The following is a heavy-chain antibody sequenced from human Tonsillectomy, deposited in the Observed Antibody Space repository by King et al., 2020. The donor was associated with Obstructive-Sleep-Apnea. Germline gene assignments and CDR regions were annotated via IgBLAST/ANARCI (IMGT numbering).Heavy chain of an antibody. CDR3: AREESAYYGAGPMDV. J-gene: IGHJ6*02. D-gene: IGHD3-10*01. V-gene: IGHV4-4*07. CDR1: GGSMSSFY. CDR2: IYTSGST. Sequence: QQQESGPGLVKPSETLSLTCSVSGGSMSSFYWSWIRQAAGKGLEWIGRIYTSGSTNYNPSLKSRVTLSVDTSNNQISLKLSSVTAADTAVYYCAREESAYYGAGPMDVWGQGTTVTVSS.